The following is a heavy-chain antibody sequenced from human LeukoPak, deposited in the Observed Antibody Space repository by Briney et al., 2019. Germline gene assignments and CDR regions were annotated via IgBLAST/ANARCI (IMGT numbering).Heavy chain of an antibody. V-gene: IGHV3-33*08. CDR2: IWYDGSTK. D-gene: IGHD6-19*01. CDR1: GFTFSSYA. J-gene: IGHJ4*01. Sequence: GGSLRLSCAASGFTFSSYAMHWVRQAPGKGLEWLALIWYDGSTKFYADSVKGRFTISRDDSKNTVYLQINSLRAEDTALYYCARDRLEAVAGDDYLD. CDR3: ARDRLEAVAGDDYLD.